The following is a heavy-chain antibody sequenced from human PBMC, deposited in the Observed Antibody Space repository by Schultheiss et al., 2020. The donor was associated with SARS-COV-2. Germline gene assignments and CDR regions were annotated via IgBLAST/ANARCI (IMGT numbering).Heavy chain of an antibody. CDR1: GGSISSGGYY. V-gene: IGHV4-61*08. CDR3: ARGDYDILTG. D-gene: IGHD3-9*01. J-gene: IGHJ4*02. Sequence: SETLSLTCTVSGGSISSGGYYWSWIRQPPGKGLEWIGYIYYSGSTNYNPSLKSRVTISVDTSKNQFSLKLSSVTAADTALYYCARGDYDILTGWGQGTLVTVSS. CDR2: IYYSGST.